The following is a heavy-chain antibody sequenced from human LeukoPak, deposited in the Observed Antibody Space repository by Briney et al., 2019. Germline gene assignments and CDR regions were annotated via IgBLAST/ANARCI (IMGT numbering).Heavy chain of an antibody. Sequence: SETLSLTCTVSGGSISSYYWSWIRQPPGKGLEWIGRIHNSGNTNYNPSLKSRVTLSVDTSKNQFSLKLSSVTAADTAVYYCAREGTTGRNLNWFDSWGQGTLVTVSS. CDR3: AREGTTGRNLNWFDS. CDR2: IHNSGNT. D-gene: IGHD1-1*01. J-gene: IGHJ5*01. CDR1: GGSISSYY. V-gene: IGHV4-59*01.